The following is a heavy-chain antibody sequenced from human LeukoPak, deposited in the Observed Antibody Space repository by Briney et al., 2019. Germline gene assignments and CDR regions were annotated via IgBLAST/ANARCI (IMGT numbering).Heavy chain of an antibody. Sequence: ASVKVSRKASGYTFTSYGISWVRQAPGQGLEWMGWISAYNGNTNYAQKLQGRVTMTTDTSTSTAYMELRSLRSDDTAVYYCARAQGPRTSYYYYYGMDVWGQGTTVTVSS. D-gene: IGHD1-7*01. CDR3: ARAQGPRTSYYYYYGMDV. CDR1: GYTFTSYG. J-gene: IGHJ6*02. CDR2: ISAYNGNT. V-gene: IGHV1-18*01.